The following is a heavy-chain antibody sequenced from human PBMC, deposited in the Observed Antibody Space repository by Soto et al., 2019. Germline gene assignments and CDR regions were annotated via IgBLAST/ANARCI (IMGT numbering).Heavy chain of an antibody. CDR3: ASMGPQGRNTFDY. Sequence: GGSLRLSCAASGVTFSNYAMSWVRQAPGKGLEWVSVISGSGSRTYYADSVKGRFTISRDNSKNTLYLQMNSLRAEDTAIYYCASMGPQGRNTFDYWGQGTLVTVSS. V-gene: IGHV3-23*01. CDR1: GVTFSNYA. CDR2: ISGSGSRT. J-gene: IGHJ4*02.